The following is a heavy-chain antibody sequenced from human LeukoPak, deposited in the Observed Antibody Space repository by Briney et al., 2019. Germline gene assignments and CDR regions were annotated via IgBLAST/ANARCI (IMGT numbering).Heavy chain of an antibody. D-gene: IGHD5-12*01. CDR3: AKVGWLRLIADAFDI. CDR1: GFTFSSYS. J-gene: IGHJ3*02. V-gene: IGHV3-23*01. Sequence: PGGSLRLSCAASGFTFSSYSMNWVRQAPGKGLEWVSAISGSGGSTYYADSVKGRFTISRDNSKNTLYLQMNSLRAEDTAVYYCAKVGWLRLIADAFDIWGQGTMVTVSS. CDR2: ISGSGGST.